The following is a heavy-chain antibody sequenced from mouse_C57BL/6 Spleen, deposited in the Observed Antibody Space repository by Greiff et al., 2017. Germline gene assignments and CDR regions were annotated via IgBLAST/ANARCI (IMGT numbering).Heavy chain of an antibody. Sequence: EVHPVESGGGLVKPGGSLKLSCAASGFTFSSYAMSWVRPTPEKRLEWVATISDGGSYTYYPDNVKGRFTISRDNAKNNLYRQMSHLKSEDTAMYYCARANWVDFDYWGQGTTLTVSS. CDR1: GFTFSSYA. J-gene: IGHJ2*01. V-gene: IGHV5-4*01. CDR3: ARANWVDFDY. CDR2: ISDGGSYT. D-gene: IGHD4-1*02.